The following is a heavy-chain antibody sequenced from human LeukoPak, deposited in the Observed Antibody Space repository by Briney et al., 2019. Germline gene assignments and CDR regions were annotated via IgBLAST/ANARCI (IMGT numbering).Heavy chain of an antibody. J-gene: IGHJ6*04. CDR2: FDPEDGET. V-gene: IGHV1-24*01. CDR3: ATGLLWFGEDNYGMDV. D-gene: IGHD3-10*01. CDR1: GYTLTELS. Sequence: ASVKVSCKVSGYTLTELSMHWVRQAPGKGLEWMGGFDPEDGETIYAQKFQGRVTMTEDTSTDTANMELSSLRSEDTAVYYCATGLLWFGEDNYGMDVWGKGTTVTVSS.